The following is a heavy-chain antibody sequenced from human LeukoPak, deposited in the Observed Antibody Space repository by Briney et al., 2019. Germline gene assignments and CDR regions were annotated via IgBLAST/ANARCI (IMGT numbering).Heavy chain of an antibody. CDR3: ATNAAVATSRSWFDP. V-gene: IGHV4-59*08. D-gene: IGHD6-19*01. Sequence: SETLSLTCAVSGFSFSTYYWTWIRQPPGKGLEWIGYIHYSGSSNYNPSLKSRVTISLDTSKNHFSLMLSSVTAADTAVYYCATNAAVATSRSWFDPWGQGTLVTVSS. CDR2: IHYSGSS. CDR1: GFSFSTYY. J-gene: IGHJ5*02.